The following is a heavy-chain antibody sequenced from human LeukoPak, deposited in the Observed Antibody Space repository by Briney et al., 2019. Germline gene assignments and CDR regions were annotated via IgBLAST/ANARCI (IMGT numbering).Heavy chain of an antibody. CDR3: ARDFDYVWGSSEYYFDY. CDR2: MNPNSGNT. Sequence: GASVKVSCKASGYTFTSYDINWVRQATGQGLGWMGWMNPNSGNTGYAQKFQGRVTMTRNTSISTAYMELSSLRSEDTAVYYCARDFDYVWGSSEYYFDYWGQGTLVTVSS. J-gene: IGHJ4*02. V-gene: IGHV1-8*01. D-gene: IGHD3-16*01. CDR1: GYTFTSYD.